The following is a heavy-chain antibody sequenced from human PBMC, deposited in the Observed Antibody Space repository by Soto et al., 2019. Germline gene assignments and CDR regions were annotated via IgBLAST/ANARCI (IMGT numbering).Heavy chain of an antibody. CDR1: GFTFSYFA. V-gene: IGHV3-30-3*01. CDR3: LFYYSGMDV. Sequence: VQLVDSGGGVVQPGRSLTLSCAASGFTFSYFAIHWVRQPPGKGLEWVAVISSDGTDKYYADSVKGRFTISRDNSKNTLSLQMDSLRGEDTAMYYCLFYYSGMDVWGRGTTVTVSS. J-gene: IGHJ6*02. CDR2: ISSDGTDK.